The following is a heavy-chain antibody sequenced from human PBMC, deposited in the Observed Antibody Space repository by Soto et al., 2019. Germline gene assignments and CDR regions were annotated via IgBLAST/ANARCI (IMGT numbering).Heavy chain of an antibody. CDR3: ARDWYPRFDP. Sequence: QIQLVQSGGEVRTPGASVKVSCKASGYTSSSYGITWVRQAPGQGLEWLGWINPSSGETNYAQKFQGRVTVTTDTSTTTGYMELRNLTFDDTAVYYCARDWYPRFDPWGQGTLVTVSS. CDR2: INPSSGET. V-gene: IGHV1-18*01. D-gene: IGHD6-13*01. J-gene: IGHJ5*02. CDR1: GYTSSSYG.